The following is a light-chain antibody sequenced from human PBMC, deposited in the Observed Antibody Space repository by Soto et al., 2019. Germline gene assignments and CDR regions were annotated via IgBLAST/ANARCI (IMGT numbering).Light chain of an antibody. J-gene: IGKJ1*01. V-gene: IGKV3-15*01. CDR3: QQYNNWPRT. CDR1: ESISNT. Sequence: EIVMTQSPATRSVSPWGRATLCCMASESISNTLAWYQQKPVQAPRLLIYGASTRATGIPARFSGSGSGTEFTLTISSLQSEDFAVYYCQQYNNWPRTFGQGTKVDTK. CDR2: GAS.